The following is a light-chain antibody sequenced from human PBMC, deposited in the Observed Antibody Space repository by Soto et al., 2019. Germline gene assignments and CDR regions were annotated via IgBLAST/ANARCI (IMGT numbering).Light chain of an antibody. CDR3: QQGGGRYS. J-gene: IGKJ4*01. CDR2: DAY. Sequence: VLTQSPATLSLSPGERATLYCRATQSISTDLAWYQQRPGQAPQLLIFDAYNRATGIPARFSGSGSGTDFTLTIGSLEPEDFAVYSCQQGGGRYSFGGGTKREIK. CDR1: QSISTD. V-gene: IGKV3-11*01.